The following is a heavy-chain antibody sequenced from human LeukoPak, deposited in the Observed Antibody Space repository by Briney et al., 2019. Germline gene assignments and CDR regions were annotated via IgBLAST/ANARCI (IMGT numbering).Heavy chain of an antibody. V-gene: IGHV1-69*13. CDR1: GGSFSTNA. D-gene: IGHD3-16*01. CDR3: TRDLGYGNGGNY. CDR2: LIPVFDTG. J-gene: IGHJ4*02. Sequence: ASVKVSCKASGGSFSTNAISWVRQAPGQGREWMGALIPVFDTGTYSQKFQDRLTITAGQSTSTVYMELSSLTSEDTAVYYCTRDLGYGNGGNYWGQGTLVTVSS.